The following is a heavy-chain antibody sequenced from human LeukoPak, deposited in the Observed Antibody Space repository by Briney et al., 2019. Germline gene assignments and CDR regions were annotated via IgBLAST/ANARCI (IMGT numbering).Heavy chain of an antibody. J-gene: IGHJ4*02. CDR1: GYTLTELS. Sequence: ASVKVSCKVSGYTLTELSMHWVRQAPGKGLGWMGGFDPEDGETIYAQKFQGRVTMTEDTSTDTAYMELSSLRSEDTAVYYCATGHNYYDSSGYDYWGQGTLVTVSS. V-gene: IGHV1-24*01. D-gene: IGHD3-22*01. CDR2: FDPEDGET. CDR3: ATGHNYYDSSGYDY.